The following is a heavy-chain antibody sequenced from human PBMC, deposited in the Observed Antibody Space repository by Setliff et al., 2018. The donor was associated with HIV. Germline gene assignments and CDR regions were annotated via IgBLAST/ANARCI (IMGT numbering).Heavy chain of an antibody. CDR1: GYTFTSYG. CDR3: ARDRSIIMTSGGGNDAFDI. CDR2: ISAYNGNT. V-gene: IGHV1-18*01. J-gene: IGHJ3*02. D-gene: IGHD3-16*01. Sequence: ASVKVSCKASGYTFTSYGISWVRQAPGQGLEWMGWISAYNGNTNYAQKFQGRVTMTTDTSTTTAYMELRSLRSDDTAVYYCARDRSIIMTSGGGNDAFDIWGQGTMVTVPS.